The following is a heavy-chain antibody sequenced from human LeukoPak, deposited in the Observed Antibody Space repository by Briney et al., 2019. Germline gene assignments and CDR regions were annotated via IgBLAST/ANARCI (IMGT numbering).Heavy chain of an antibody. CDR2: IYYSGST. CDR1: GDSISSYY. V-gene: IGHV4-59*01. D-gene: IGHD3-10*01. Sequence: SETLSLTCTVSGDSISSYYWSWIRQPPGKGLEWIGYIYYSGSTNYNPSLKSRVTISVDTSKNQFSLKLSSVTAADTAVYYCARARRQLLWFGELPYYYGMDVWGQGTTVTVSS. CDR3: ARARRQLLWFGELPYYYGMDV. J-gene: IGHJ6*02.